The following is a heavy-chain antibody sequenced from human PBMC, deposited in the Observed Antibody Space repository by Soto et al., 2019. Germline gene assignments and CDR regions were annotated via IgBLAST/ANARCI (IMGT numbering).Heavy chain of an antibody. Sequence: SETLSRTCTVSGGSISPYYWSWIRQPPGKGLEWIGYVYYSGNTNYNPSLESRVTISVDTSRNRFSLNLTSATAADTAVYYCARKGAAASYAHYYMDVWGRGTAVTVSS. J-gene: IGHJ6*03. CDR2: VYYSGNT. CDR3: ARKGAAASYAHYYMDV. D-gene: IGHD6-13*01. V-gene: IGHV4-59*01. CDR1: GGSISPYY.